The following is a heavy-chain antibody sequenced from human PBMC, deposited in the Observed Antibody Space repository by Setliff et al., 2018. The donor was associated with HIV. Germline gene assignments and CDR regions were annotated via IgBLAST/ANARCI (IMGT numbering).Heavy chain of an antibody. D-gene: IGHD1-7*01. Sequence: GGSLRLSCAASEFTFSGHWMSWVRQAPGKGLEWVANIKQDGSEKYYVDSVKVRFTISRDNAKNSLYLQMNSLRAEDTAVYYCATDRGTYWGQGTLVTVSS. CDR2: IKQDGSEK. J-gene: IGHJ4*02. CDR3: ATDRGTY. CDR1: EFTFSGHW. V-gene: IGHV3-7*03.